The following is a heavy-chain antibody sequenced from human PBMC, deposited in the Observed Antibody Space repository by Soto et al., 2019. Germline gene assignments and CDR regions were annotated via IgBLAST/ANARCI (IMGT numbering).Heavy chain of an antibody. J-gene: IGHJ4*02. V-gene: IGHV3-33*01. CDR3: ARDSGEDRLLWFGVTNHHFDY. CDR2: IWNDGSNK. D-gene: IGHD3-10*01. Sequence: GGSLRLSCAASGFTFSSYGMHWVRQAPGKGLEWVAAIWNDGSNKYYADSVKGRFTISRDNSKNTLYLQMNSLRAEDTAVYYCARDSGEDRLLWFGVTNHHFDYWGQGTLVTVSS. CDR1: GFTFSSYG.